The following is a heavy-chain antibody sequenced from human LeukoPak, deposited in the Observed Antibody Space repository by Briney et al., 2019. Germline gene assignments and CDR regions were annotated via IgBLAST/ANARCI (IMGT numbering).Heavy chain of an antibody. D-gene: IGHD2-2*01. V-gene: IGHV4-61*08. CDR1: GGSISSGGYY. CDR2: IYYSGST. Sequence: SETLSLTCTVSGGSISSGGYYWSWIRQPPGKGLEWIGYIYYSGSTNYNPSLKSRVTISVDTSKNQFSLKLSSVTAADTAVYYCARVSCSSTSCYPYYYYGMDVWGQGTTVTVSS. J-gene: IGHJ6*02. CDR3: ARVSCSSTSCYPYYYYGMDV.